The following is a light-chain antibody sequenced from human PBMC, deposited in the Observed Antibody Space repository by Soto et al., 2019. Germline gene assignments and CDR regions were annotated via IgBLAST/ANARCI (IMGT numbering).Light chain of an antibody. CDR1: QRVSTNY. V-gene: IGKV3-20*01. CDR3: HQYGASPFT. CDR2: GTS. J-gene: IGKJ4*01. Sequence: EIVLTQSPGTLSLSPGERATLSCRASQRVSTNYLAWYQQKPGQAPRLLIYGTSNRATGIPDRFSGSGSGPDFSLTISRLEPEDFAVYYCHQYGASPFTFGGGTKVEIK.